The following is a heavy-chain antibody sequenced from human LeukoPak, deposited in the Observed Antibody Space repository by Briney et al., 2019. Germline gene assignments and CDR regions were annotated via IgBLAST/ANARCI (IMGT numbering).Heavy chain of an antibody. V-gene: IGHV3-11*01. J-gene: IGHJ6*02. CDR2: ISSSGSTI. D-gene: IGHD2-15*01. Sequence: GGSLRLSCAASGFTFSSYAMSWIRQAPGKGLEWVSYISSSGSTIYYADSVKGRFAISRDNAKNSLYLQMNSLRAEDTAVYYCARDIVEPDYYYYYGMDVWGQGTTVTVSS. CDR3: ARDIVEPDYYYYYGMDV. CDR1: GFTFSSYA.